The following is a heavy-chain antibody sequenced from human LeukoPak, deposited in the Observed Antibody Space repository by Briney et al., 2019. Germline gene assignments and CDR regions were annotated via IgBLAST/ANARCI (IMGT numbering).Heavy chain of an antibody. CDR3: AGSKITMVRRDAFDI. CDR2: IYYSGST. V-gene: IGHV4-59*01. D-gene: IGHD3-10*01. J-gene: IGHJ3*02. CDR1: GGSIGSYY. Sequence: PSETLSLTWTVSGGSIGSYYWSWIRQPPGKGLEWIGYIYYSGSTNYNPSLKSRVTISVDTSKNQFSLKLSSVTAADTAVYYCAGSKITMVRRDAFDIWGQGTMVTVSS.